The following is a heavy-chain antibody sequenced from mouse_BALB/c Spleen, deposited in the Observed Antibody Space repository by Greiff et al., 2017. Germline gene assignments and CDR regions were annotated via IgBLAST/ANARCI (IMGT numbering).Heavy chain of an antibody. CDR2: ISSGGSYT. Sequence: EVMLVESGGGLVKPGGSLKLSCAASGFTFSSYTMSWVRQTPEKRLEWVATISSGGSYTYYPDSVKGRFTISRDNAKNTLYLQMSSLKSEDTAMYYCTREGKLGGDLDYWGQGTTVTVSS. J-gene: IGHJ2*01. CDR3: TREGKLGGDLDY. CDR1: GFTFSSYT. D-gene: IGHD4-1*01. V-gene: IGHV5-6-4*01.